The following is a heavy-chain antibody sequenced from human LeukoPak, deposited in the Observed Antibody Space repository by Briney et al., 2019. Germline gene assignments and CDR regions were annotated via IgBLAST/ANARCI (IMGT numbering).Heavy chain of an antibody. CDR1: GGSISSGGYY. V-gene: IGHV4-31*03. Sequence: PSETLSLTCTVSGGSISSGGYYWSWIRQHPGKGLEWIGYIYYSGSTYYTTSLKSRVTISIDTSNNQFSLKLTSVTAADTAVYYCARYHSTWGLNYWGQGTLVTVSS. J-gene: IGHJ4*02. D-gene: IGHD2-2*01. CDR2: IYYSGST. CDR3: ARYHSTWGLNY.